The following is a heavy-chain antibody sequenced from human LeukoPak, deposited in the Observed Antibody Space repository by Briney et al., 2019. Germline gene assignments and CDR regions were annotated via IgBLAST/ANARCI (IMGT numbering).Heavy chain of an antibody. CDR3: ARTYDVEAFDI. J-gene: IGHJ3*02. CDR2: INPNSGGT. Sequence: ASVKVSCKASGYTFTRYYMHWVRQPPGQRLGGMGWINPNSGGTNYAQKFQSRVTTTRDTCISTGYMELSRLRSDDAAVYYCARTYDVEAFDICGQGTLVSVSS. D-gene: IGHD3-3*01. CDR1: GYTFTRYY. V-gene: IGHV1-2*02.